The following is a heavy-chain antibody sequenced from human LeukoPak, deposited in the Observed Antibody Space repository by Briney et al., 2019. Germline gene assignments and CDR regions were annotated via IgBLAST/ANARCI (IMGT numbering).Heavy chain of an antibody. CDR3: ARIVWLGGSPGSWFDS. CDR1: GGSITSHF. J-gene: IGHJ5*01. CDR2: IHYSGST. V-gene: IGHV4-59*11. Sequence: SETLSPTCSVSGGSITSHFWSWIRQPPGKGLEWIGYIHYSGSTNYNPSLKSRVTISPDTSKNQLFLKLNSVTAADTAVYYCARIVWLGGSPGSWFDSWGQGTLVTVSS. D-gene: IGHD3-10*01.